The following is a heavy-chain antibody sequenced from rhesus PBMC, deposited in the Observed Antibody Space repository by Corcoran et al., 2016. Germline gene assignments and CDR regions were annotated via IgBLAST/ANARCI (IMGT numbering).Heavy chain of an antibody. CDR2: VYTRSGST. V-gene: IGHV4S7*01. Sequence: QVQLKESGPGLVKPSETLSLTCDVSGGSIRSGHSWDWIRQSPGKRLEWIVAVYTRSGSTNYNPSLQSRVTFSKDTSKNQLSLTLNSVTAADSALYYCAKYRWPLGGLDSWGQGVVLTVSA. CDR1: GGSIRSGHS. D-gene: IGHD1-44*01. J-gene: IGHJ6*01. CDR3: AKYRWPLGGLDS.